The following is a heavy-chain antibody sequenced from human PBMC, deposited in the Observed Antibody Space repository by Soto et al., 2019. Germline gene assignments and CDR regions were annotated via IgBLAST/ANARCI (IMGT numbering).Heavy chain of an antibody. CDR3: AKADRSLLPTFDY. CDR2: ISYDGSNK. J-gene: IGHJ4*02. Sequence: PGGTLRLSCAASGFTFSSYGMHWVRQAPGKGLEWVAVISYDGSNKYYADSVKGRFTISRDNSKNTLYLQMNSLRAEDTAVYYCAKADRSLLPTFDYWGQGTLVTVSS. V-gene: IGHV3-30*18. CDR1: GFTFSSYG.